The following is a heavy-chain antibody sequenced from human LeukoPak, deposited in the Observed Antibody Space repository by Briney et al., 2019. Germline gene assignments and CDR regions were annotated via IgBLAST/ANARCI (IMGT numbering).Heavy chain of an antibody. CDR3: AREEGLGGIAVAGTWNGYYYYYMDV. CDR2: IIPIFGTA. J-gene: IGHJ6*03. D-gene: IGHD6-19*01. V-gene: IGHV1-69*13. CDR1: GGTFSSYA. Sequence: GASEKVSCKASGGTFSSYAISWVRQAPGQGLEWMGGIIPIFGTANYAQKFQGRVTITADESTSTAHMELSSLRSEDTAVYYCAREEGLGGIAVAGTWNGYYYYYMDVWGKGTTVTVSS.